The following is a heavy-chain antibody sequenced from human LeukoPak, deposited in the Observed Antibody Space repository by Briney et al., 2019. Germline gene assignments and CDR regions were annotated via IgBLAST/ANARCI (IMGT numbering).Heavy chain of an antibody. Sequence: GGSLRLSCAASGFIFSSCAMSWVRQAPGKGLEWVSTISASGGTPYLADSVKGRFTISRNNPKNTLYLQMNSLRAEDTAVYYCAKMADYYDSSGYYYVGAFDIWGQGTMVTVSS. CDR3: AKMADYYDSSGYYYVGAFDI. CDR2: ISASGGTP. V-gene: IGHV3-23*01. D-gene: IGHD3-22*01. CDR1: GFIFSSCA. J-gene: IGHJ3*02.